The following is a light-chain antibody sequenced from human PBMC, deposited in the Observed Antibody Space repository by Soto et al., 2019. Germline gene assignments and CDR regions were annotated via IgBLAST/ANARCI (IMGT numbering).Light chain of an antibody. CDR1: SGDVGGYNY. V-gene: IGLV2-14*01. CDR2: EVS. CDR3: SSYVTTNARV. Sequence: QSVLTQPASVSGSPGQSITISCTGTSGDVGGYNYVSWYQHHPGKAPKLMIYEVSNRPSGVSNRFSGSKSGNTASLTISGLQAEDETDYYCSSYVTTNARVFGTGTKVTVL. J-gene: IGLJ1*01.